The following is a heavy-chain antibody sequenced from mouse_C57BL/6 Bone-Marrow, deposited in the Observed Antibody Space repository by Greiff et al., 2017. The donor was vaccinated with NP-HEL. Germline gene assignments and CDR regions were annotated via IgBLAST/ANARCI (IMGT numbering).Heavy chain of an antibody. CDR1: GYTFTSYG. Sequence: QVQLQQSGAELARPGASVKLSCKASGYTFTSYGISWVKQRTGQGLEWIGEIYPRSGNTYYNEQFKGKATLTADKSSSTAYMELRSLTSEDSAGYFCARKGTYYGNYVDYWGQGTTLTVSS. D-gene: IGHD2-10*01. CDR2: IYPRSGNT. V-gene: IGHV1-81*01. J-gene: IGHJ2*01. CDR3: ARKGTYYGNYVDY.